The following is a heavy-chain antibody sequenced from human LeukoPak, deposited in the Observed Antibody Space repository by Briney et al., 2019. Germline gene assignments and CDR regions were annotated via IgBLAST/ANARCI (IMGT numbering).Heavy chain of an antibody. CDR3: ARDSLGIAVAGSILGNWFDP. Sequence: ASVKVSCKASGYTFTGYYMHWVRQAPGQGLEWMGWINPSSGGTNYAQKFQGRVTMTRDTSIGTAYMELSRLRSDDTAVYYCARDSLGIAVAGSILGNWFDPWGQGTLVTVSS. J-gene: IGHJ5*02. V-gene: IGHV1-2*02. CDR2: INPSSGGT. CDR1: GYTFTGYY. D-gene: IGHD6-19*01.